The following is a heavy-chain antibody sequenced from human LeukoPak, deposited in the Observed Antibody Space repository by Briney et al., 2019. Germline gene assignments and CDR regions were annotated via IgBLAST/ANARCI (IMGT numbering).Heavy chain of an antibody. CDR2: IKPDASEK. V-gene: IGHV3-7*01. CDR1: GFTFSNFW. J-gene: IGHJ4*02. Sequence: PGGSLRLSCAASGFTFSNFWMTWVRQTPGKGLEWVANIKPDASEKYYVDSVKGRFTISRDNAQNSFYLQMNSLRAEDTAVYYCARDWGSTGYDLYDYWGQGTLVTVSS. D-gene: IGHD5-12*01. CDR3: ARDWGSTGYDLYDY.